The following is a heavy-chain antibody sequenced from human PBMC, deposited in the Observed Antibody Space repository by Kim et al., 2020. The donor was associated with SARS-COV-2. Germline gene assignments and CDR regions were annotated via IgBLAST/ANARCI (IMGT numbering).Heavy chain of an antibody. CDR1: GFTFSSYA. CDR3: AKGIITAVRGAFDI. J-gene: IGHJ3*02. CDR2: FGGGAGYA. D-gene: IGHD5-18*01. Sequence: GGSLRLSCAASGFTFSSYAMSWVRQAPGKGLEGVSRFGGGAGYAYYAGSVRGRFTISRDNSQNTVSLQMNSLGVDDTALYFCAKGIITAVRGAFDIWGQGTIVTVS. V-gene: IGHV3-23*01.